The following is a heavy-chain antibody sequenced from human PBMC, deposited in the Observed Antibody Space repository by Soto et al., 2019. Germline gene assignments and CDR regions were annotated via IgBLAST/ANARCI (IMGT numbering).Heavy chain of an antibody. CDR2: ISGGSGVT. CDR1: GFTFSGYA. CDR3: ARKGTTGFRDFDY. V-gene: IGHV3-23*01. D-gene: IGHD1-1*01. J-gene: IGHJ4*02. Sequence: PGGSLRLSCVAAGFTFSGYAMSWVRQAPGKGLEWVSAISGGSGVTYYADSVKGRFTISRDNSKNTLYLQMNSLRAEDTAVYYCARKGTTGFRDFDYWGQGTLVTVSS.